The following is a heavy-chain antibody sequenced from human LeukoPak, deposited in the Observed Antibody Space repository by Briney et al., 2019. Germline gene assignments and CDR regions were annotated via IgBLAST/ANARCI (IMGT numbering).Heavy chain of an antibody. D-gene: IGHD3-10*01. CDR2: ISSNGGST. CDR3: ARDSGSGSYIDY. Sequence: GGTLRLSCAASGFTFSSYGMNWVRQAPGKGLEYVSAISSNGGSTYYANSVKGRFTISRDNSKNTLYLQMGSLRAEDMAVYYCARDSGSGSYIDYWGQGTLVTVSS. V-gene: IGHV3-64*01. CDR1: GFTFSSYG. J-gene: IGHJ4*02.